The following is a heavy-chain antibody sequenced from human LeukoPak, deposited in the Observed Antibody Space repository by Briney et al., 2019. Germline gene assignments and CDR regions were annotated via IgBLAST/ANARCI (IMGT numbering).Heavy chain of an antibody. V-gene: IGHV4-34*01. J-gene: IGHJ6*04. CDR1: GGSFSGYY. Sequence: PSETLSLTCAVYGGSFSGYYWSWIRQPPGKGLEWIGEINHSGSNNYNPSLKSRVTISVDTSKNQFSLKLSSVTAADTAVYYCARVPYCSSTSCPSYYYYGMDVWGKGTTVTVSS. D-gene: IGHD2-2*01. CDR2: INHSGSN. CDR3: ARVPYCSSTSCPSYYYYGMDV.